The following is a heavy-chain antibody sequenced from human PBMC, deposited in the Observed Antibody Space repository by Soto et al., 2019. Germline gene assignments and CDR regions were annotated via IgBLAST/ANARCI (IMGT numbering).Heavy chain of an antibody. J-gene: IGHJ4*02. CDR1: GFSLTTSGVG. D-gene: IGHD3-3*01. CDR2: IYWDDDK. Sequence: QITLKESGPTVVKPTETLTLTCTFSGFSLTTSGVGVGWVRQSPGKAPEWLALIYWDDDKRYSTSLNSRLIITKDSSKYQFVLTMAYVDPSDTAGLYCAHRVLRTVFGLVMRTVIYLDFWGPGTPVVVSS. V-gene: IGHV2-5*02. CDR3: AHRVLRTVFGLVMRTVIYLDF.